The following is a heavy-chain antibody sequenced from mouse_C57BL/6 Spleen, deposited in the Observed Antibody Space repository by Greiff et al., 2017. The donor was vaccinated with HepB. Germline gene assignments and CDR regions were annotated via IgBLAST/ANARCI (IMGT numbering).Heavy chain of an antibody. CDR1: GYTFTSYW. CDR2: IDPNSGGT. V-gene: IGHV1-72*01. J-gene: IGHJ2*01. D-gene: IGHD1-1*01. CDR3: ASRYYYGTLYFDY. Sequence: QVQLQQPGAELVKPGASVKLSCKASGYTFTSYWMHWVKQRPGRGLEWIGRIDPNSGGTKYNEKFKSQATLTVDKPSSTAYMQLSSLTSEDSAVYYCASRYYYGTLYFDYWGQGTTLTVSS.